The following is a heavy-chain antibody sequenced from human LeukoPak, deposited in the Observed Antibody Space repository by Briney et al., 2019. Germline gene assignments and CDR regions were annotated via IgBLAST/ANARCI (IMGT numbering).Heavy chain of an antibody. V-gene: IGHV4-4*07. CDR3: ARASDSSGWFDY. D-gene: IGHD6-19*01. CDR1: GGSISSYY. J-gene: IGHJ4*02. Sequence: PSETLSLTCTVSGGSISSYYWSWIRQPAGKGLEWIGRIYTSGSTTYNPSLRSRVTMSVDTPKNQFSLKLSTVTAADPAVYYCARASDSSGWFDYWGQGTLVTVSS. CDR2: IYTSGST.